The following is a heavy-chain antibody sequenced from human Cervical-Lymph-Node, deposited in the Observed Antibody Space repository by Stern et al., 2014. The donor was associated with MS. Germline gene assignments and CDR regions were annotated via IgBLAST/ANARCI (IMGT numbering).Heavy chain of an antibody. Sequence: QVQLVESGPGLVKPSQTLSLTCTVSGGSISSSGYYWSWIRQPADKGLEWIGRIHDSGSTYYNPSLKSRVTISRDTAKNQFSLKLPSGTAADTAVYYCATTRWDLFTWNWFDPWGQGTLVTVSS. CDR2: IHDSGST. CDR1: GGSISSSGYY. J-gene: IGHJ5*02. V-gene: IGHV4-61*02. CDR3: ATTRWDLFTWNWFDP. D-gene: IGHD1-26*01.